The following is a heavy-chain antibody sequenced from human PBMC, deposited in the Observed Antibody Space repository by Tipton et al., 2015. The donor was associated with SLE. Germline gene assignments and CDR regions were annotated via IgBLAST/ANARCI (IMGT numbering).Heavy chain of an antibody. D-gene: IGHD5-18*01. J-gene: IGHJ3*02. CDR2: IKQDGSEK. V-gene: IGHV3-7*03. CDR3: ASPFHGYPNDAFDI. CDR1: GFIFSSYW. Sequence: SLRLSCAASGFIFSSYWMAWVRQAPGKGLEWVANIKQDGSEKDYVDSVKGRFSISRDNAKNSLYLQMDSLRAEDTAVYYCASPFHGYPNDAFDIWGQGTKVTVSS.